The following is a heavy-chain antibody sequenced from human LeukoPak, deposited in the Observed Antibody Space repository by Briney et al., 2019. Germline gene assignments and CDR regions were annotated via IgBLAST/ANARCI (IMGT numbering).Heavy chain of an antibody. Sequence: SETLSLTCTVSGGSISSYYWSWIRQPPGKGLEWIGYIYYSGSTNYNPSLKSRVTISVDMSKNQFSLKLSSVTAADTAVYYCARDLHQYYDFWSGYYHDAFDIWGQGTMVTVSS. CDR2: IYYSGST. CDR1: GGSISSYY. CDR3: ARDLHQYYDFWSGYYHDAFDI. D-gene: IGHD3-3*01. V-gene: IGHV4-59*01. J-gene: IGHJ3*02.